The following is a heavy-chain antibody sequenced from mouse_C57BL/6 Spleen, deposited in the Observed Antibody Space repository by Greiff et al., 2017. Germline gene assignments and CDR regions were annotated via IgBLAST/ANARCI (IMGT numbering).Heavy chain of an antibody. J-gene: IGHJ1*03. D-gene: IGHD1-1*01. CDR1: GYTFTSYW. V-gene: IGHV1-72*01. Sequence: QVQLQQPGAELVKPGASVKLSCKASGYTFTSYWMHWVKQRPGRGLEWIGRIDPNSGGTKYNEKFKSKATLTVDKPSSTAYMQLSSLTSEDSAVYYCARSIITTVPSDWYLDVWGTGTTVTVSS. CDR3: ARSIITTVPSDWYLDV. CDR2: IDPNSGGT.